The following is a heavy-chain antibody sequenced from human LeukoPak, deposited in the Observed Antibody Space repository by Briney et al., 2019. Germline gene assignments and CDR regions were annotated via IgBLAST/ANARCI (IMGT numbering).Heavy chain of an antibody. Sequence: GGSLRLSCAASGFTFSSYWMHWVRQIPGKGLVWVSRINSDGSSTNYADSVKGRFTISRVNAKNTLYLQMNSLRAEDTAVYYCARDAKPDSKTTSPNYWGQGTLVTVSS. D-gene: IGHD2/OR15-2a*01. CDR3: ARDAKPDSKTTSPNY. V-gene: IGHV3-74*01. J-gene: IGHJ4*02. CDR2: INSDGSST. CDR1: GFTFSSYW.